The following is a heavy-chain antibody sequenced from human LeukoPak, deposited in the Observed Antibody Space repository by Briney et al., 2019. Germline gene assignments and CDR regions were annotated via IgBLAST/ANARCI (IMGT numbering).Heavy chain of an antibody. J-gene: IGHJ3*02. V-gene: IGHV3-23*01. CDR1: GFTFSSYA. Sequence: GGSLRLSCAASGFTFSSYAMSWVRQAPGKGLEWVSAISGSGGSTYYADSVKGRFTISRDNSKNTLYLQMNSLRAEDTAVYYCAKIKGGLEDGYVVPAATGAFDIWGQGTMVTVSS. CDR2: ISGSGGST. D-gene: IGHD2-2*01. CDR3: AKIKGGLEDGYVVPAATGAFDI.